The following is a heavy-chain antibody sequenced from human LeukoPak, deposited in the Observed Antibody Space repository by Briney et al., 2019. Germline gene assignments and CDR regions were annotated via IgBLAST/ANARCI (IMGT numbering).Heavy chain of an antibody. CDR1: GFAVSNNY. V-gene: IGHV3-53*01. D-gene: IGHD6-6*01. CDR3: ASLSLGHY. Sequence: GGSLRLSCAASGFAVSNNYMSWVRQAPGKGLEWVSVIYSGGSTYYADSVKGRFTISRDTSKNTLSLQMNSLRAEDTAVYYCASLSLGHYWGQGTLVTVSS. J-gene: IGHJ4*02. CDR2: IYSGGST.